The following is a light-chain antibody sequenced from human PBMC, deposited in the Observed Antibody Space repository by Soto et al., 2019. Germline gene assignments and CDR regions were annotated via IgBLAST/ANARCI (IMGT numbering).Light chain of an antibody. CDR3: QQYNNWPTWT. J-gene: IGKJ1*01. CDR1: QSVSNN. Sequence: EMVLTQAPGTLCVSPGERATLSCRASQSVSNNLAWYQQKPGQAPRLLMYGASTRATGIPARFSGSGSGTEFTLTISSLQSEDFAVYYCQQYNNWPTWTFGQGTNVDI. V-gene: IGKV3-15*01. CDR2: GAS.